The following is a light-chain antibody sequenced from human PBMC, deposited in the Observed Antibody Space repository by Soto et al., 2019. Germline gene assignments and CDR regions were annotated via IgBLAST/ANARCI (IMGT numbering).Light chain of an antibody. CDR2: AAS. J-gene: IGKJ5*01. Sequence: DIQMTQFPSSLSASVGDRVTITCRASQSINSYLNWYQREPGKAPKFLIYAASTLQSGVPSRFSGSGSGTEFTLTISSLQPEDFATYYCQQFNSYPITFGQGTRLEIK. CDR1: QSINSY. CDR3: QQFNSYPIT. V-gene: IGKV1-9*01.